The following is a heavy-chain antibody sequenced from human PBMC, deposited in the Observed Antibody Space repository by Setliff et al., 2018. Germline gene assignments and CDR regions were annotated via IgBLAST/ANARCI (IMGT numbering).Heavy chain of an antibody. Sequence: SETLSLTCTVSGGSISSSSYYWGWIRQPPGKGLEWIGEMYHSGNTYYNPSLKSRVTISIDTSKNQFSLKLSSVTAADTAVYYCARRATYYNFWSGYYDYWGQGTLVTVSS. D-gene: IGHD3-3*01. CDR1: GGSISSSSYY. CDR3: ARRATYYNFWSGYYDY. V-gene: IGHV4-39*07. CDR2: MYHSGNT. J-gene: IGHJ4*02.